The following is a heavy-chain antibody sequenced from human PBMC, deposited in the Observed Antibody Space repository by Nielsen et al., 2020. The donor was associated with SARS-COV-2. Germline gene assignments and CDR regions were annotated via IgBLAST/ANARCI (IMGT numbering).Heavy chain of an antibody. Sequence: GESLKISCAASGFTFSSYAMSWVRQAPGKGLEWVSAISGSGGSTYYADSVKGRFTISRDNSKNTLYLQMNSLRAEDTAVYYCAKDRRWPPRAFDIWGQGTTVTVSS. CDR1: GFTFSSYA. CDR2: ISGSGGST. CDR3: AKDRRWPPRAFDI. V-gene: IGHV3-23*01. J-gene: IGHJ3*02. D-gene: IGHD4-23*01.